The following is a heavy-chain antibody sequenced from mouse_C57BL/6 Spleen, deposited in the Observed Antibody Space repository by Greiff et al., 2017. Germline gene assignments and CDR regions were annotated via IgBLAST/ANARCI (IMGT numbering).Heavy chain of an antibody. V-gene: IGHV1-54*01. Sequence: QVQLKQSGAELVRPGTSVKVSCKASGYAFTNYLIEWVKQRPGQGLEWIGVINPGSGGTNYNEKFKGKATLTVDKSSSTAYMQLSSLTSEDSAVYFCARCGRLWYFDVWGTGTTVTVSS. CDR3: ARCGRLWYFDV. CDR2: INPGSGGT. D-gene: IGHD2-4*01. J-gene: IGHJ1*03. CDR1: GYAFTNYL.